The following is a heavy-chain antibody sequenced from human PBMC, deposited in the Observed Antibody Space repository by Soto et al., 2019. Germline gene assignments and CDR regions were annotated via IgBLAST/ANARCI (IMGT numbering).Heavy chain of an antibody. Sequence: QVQLVQSGAEVKKPGSSVKVSCKASGGTFSSYAISWVRQAPGQGLEWMGGIIPIFGTANYAQKFQGRVTITADESTSTAYMELSSLRSEDTDVYYCASAQLAAAGPRDYYYYGMDVWGQGTTVTVSS. D-gene: IGHD6-13*01. CDR1: GGTFSSYA. CDR2: IIPIFGTA. J-gene: IGHJ6*02. V-gene: IGHV1-69*01. CDR3: ASAQLAAAGPRDYYYYGMDV.